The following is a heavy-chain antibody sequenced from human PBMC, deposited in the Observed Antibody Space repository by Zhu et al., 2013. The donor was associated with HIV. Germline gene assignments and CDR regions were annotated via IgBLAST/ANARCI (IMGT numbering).Heavy chain of an antibody. CDR1: GYSISNGYY. V-gene: IGHV4-38-2*01. J-gene: IGHJ3*02. D-gene: IGHD1-26*01. Sequence: QVQLQESGPGLVKPSETLSLTCSVSGYSISNGYYWGWIRQPPGKGLEWIGSIFHSGNTYYNPSLKSRITISVDTSNNQFSLKLSSVTAADTAVYYCASLFSGRTYAFHIWGQGTMVTVSS. CDR2: IFHSGNT. CDR3: ASLFSGRTYAFHI.